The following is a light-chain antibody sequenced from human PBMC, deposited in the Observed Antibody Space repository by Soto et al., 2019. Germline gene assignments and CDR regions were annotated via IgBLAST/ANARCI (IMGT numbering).Light chain of an antibody. CDR3: QQYTSYSWT. CDR2: KAS. Sequence: DIQMTQSPSTLSASVGDRVTITCRASQSISSWLAWYQQKPGKAPKLLIYKASSLESGAPSRFSGSGSGTEFTLTISSLQPDDFATYYCQQYTSYSWTFGQGTKVDI. CDR1: QSISSW. V-gene: IGKV1-5*03. J-gene: IGKJ1*01.